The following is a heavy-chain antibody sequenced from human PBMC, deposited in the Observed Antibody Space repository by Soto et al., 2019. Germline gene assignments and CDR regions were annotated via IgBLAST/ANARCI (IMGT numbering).Heavy chain of an antibody. CDR1: GFTFSSYG. Sequence: QVQLVESGGGAVQPGRSLRLSCAASGFTFSSYGMHWVRQAPGKGLEWVAVIWYDGNIKYYADSVKGRFTISRDNSKNTLCLQMNGLRAEDTAVYYCARVSEGGSYYGGLDYWGQGTLVTVSS. CDR2: IWYDGNIK. J-gene: IGHJ4*02. D-gene: IGHD1-26*01. CDR3: ARVSEGGSYYGGLDY. V-gene: IGHV3-33*01.